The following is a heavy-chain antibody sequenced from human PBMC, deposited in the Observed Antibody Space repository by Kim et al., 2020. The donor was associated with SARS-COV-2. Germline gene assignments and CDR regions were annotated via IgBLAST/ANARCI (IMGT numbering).Heavy chain of an antibody. Sequence: GGSLRLSCAASGFTLSSYGMSWVRQAPGKGLEWVSAISGGGVNTYYADSVRGRFTMSRDTSKNMLYLQMSSLRAEDTAVYYCAKLASSWNPERFFDYWGQGTLVTVSS. CDR1: GFTLSSYG. D-gene: IGHD6-13*01. CDR2: ISGGGVNT. J-gene: IGHJ4*02. V-gene: IGHV3-23*01. CDR3: AKLASSWNPERFFDY.